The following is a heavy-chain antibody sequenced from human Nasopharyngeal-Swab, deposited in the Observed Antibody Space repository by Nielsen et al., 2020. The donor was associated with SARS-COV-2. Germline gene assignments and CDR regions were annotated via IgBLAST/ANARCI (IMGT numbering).Heavy chain of an antibody. D-gene: IGHD1-26*01. V-gene: IGHV3-7*01. J-gene: IGHJ4*02. CDR2: IKQDGSEK. CDR1: RFTSRDYW. CDR3: ARVGSRTSPMGS. Sequence: ESLNISCVAPRFTSRDYWMSCVRQAPAKGLECVASIKQDGSEKNYVDSVNGRLTFSRDDAKNSLFLQMDSLRTEDTAFYYCARVGSRTSPMGSWGQGTLVTVSS.